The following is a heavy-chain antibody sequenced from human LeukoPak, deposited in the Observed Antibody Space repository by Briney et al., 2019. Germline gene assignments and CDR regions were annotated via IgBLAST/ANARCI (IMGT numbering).Heavy chain of an antibody. Sequence: GESLKISCKGSGYSFTSHWIGWVRQMPGKGLEWMGIIYPGDSDTRYSPSFQGQVTISADKSISTAYLQWSSLKASDTAMYYCARHKGDYDFWSGPIGDYWGQGTLVTVSS. D-gene: IGHD3-3*01. CDR2: IYPGDSDT. V-gene: IGHV5-51*01. CDR3: ARHKGDYDFWSGPIGDY. J-gene: IGHJ4*02. CDR1: GYSFTSHW.